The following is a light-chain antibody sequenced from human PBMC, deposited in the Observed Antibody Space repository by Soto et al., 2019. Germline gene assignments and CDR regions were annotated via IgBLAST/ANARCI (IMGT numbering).Light chain of an antibody. V-gene: IGLV2-14*01. CDR3: SSYTSVSTLV. CDR1: SSDVGGHNY. Sequence: QSALTQPASVSGSPGQSITISCTGTSSDVGGHNYVSWYQQHPGTAPKLMIYEVTNRPSGVSNRFSGSKSGNTASLTISGLQAEDEADYYCSSYTSVSTLVFGGGTKLTVL. CDR2: EVT. J-gene: IGLJ2*01.